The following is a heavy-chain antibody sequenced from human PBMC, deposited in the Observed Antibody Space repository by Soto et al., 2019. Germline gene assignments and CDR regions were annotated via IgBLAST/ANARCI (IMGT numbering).Heavy chain of an antibody. CDR3: AIIVVVPAAPDDAFDI. CDR2: MNPNSGNT. Sequence: ASVKVSCKASGYTFTSYDINWVRQATGQGLEWMGWMNPNSGNTGYAQKFQGRVTMTRNTSISTAYMELSSLRSEDTAVYYCAIIVVVPAAPDDAFDIWGQGTMVTVSS. V-gene: IGHV1-8*01. CDR1: GYTFTSYD. J-gene: IGHJ3*02. D-gene: IGHD2-2*01.